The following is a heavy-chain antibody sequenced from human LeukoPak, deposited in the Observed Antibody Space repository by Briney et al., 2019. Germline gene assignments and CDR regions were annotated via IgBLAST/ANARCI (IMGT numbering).Heavy chain of an antibody. Sequence: SETLSLTCTVSGGSISSGGYYWSWIRQPPGKGLEWIGYIYYSGSTNYNPSLKSRVTISVDTSKNQFSLKLSSVTAADTAVYYCARPDIVVVPAAIIWDDYYYYYGMDVWGQGTTVTVSS. D-gene: IGHD2-2*01. CDR3: ARPDIVVVPAAIIWDDYYYYYGMDV. V-gene: IGHV4-61*08. CDR2: IYYSGST. J-gene: IGHJ6*02. CDR1: GGSISSGGYY.